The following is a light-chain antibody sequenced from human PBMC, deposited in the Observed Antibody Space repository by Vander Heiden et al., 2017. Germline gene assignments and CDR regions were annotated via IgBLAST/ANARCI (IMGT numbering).Light chain of an antibody. CDR3: QHYGDLLT. CDR1: QDISNY. Sequence: DIQMTQSPSSLSASVGDRVTITCQASQDISNYLTWYPQRPGKAPRPLIYDAVSLDRGVPSRLSASGSGTDFTFSISSLQPHDVATYSWQHYGDLLTFGGGTKVEIK. V-gene: IGKV1-33*01. J-gene: IGKJ4*01. CDR2: DAV.